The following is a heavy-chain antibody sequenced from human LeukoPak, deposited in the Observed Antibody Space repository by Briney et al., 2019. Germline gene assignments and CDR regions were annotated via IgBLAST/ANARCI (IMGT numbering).Heavy chain of an antibody. CDR2: MYYSGST. V-gene: IGHV4-59*12. Sequence: PSETLSLTCTVSGGSISSYYWSWIRQPPGKGLEWIGYMYYSGSTNYNPSTNYNPSLKSRVTISVDTSKNQFSLKLSSVTAADTAVYYCARRTYYDSSGYLKFDYWGQGTLVTVSS. CDR1: GGSISSYY. CDR3: ARRTYYDSSGYLKFDY. D-gene: IGHD3-22*01. J-gene: IGHJ4*02.